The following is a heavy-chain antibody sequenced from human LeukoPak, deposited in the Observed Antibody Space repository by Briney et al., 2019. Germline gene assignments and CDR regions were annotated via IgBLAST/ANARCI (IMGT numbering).Heavy chain of an antibody. Sequence: GGSLRLSCAASGFTFSSYAMHWVRQAPGKGLEWVAVISYDGSDKYYADSVKGRFTISRDNSKNTLYLQMNSLRAEDTAVYYCARSGDIKSAAAFDYWGQGTLVTVSS. CDR2: ISYDGSDK. V-gene: IGHV3-30-3*01. J-gene: IGHJ4*02. D-gene: IGHD2-2*01. CDR3: ARSGDIKSAAAFDY. CDR1: GFTFSSYA.